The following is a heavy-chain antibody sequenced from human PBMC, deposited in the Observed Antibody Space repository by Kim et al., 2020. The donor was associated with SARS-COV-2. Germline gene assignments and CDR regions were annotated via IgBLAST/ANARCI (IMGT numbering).Heavy chain of an antibody. Sequence: YSPSQNGGDTISVDTSKTQFSTKLSSVTAADTAVYYCARQCPGRELLDFWGQGTLVTVSS. J-gene: IGHJ4*02. D-gene: IGHD1-26*01. V-gene: IGHV4-30-2*03. CDR3: ARQCPGRELLDF.